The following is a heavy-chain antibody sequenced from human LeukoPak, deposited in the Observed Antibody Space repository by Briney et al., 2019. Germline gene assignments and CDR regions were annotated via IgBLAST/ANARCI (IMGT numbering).Heavy chain of an antibody. Sequence: GASVKVSCKASGGTFSSYAISWVRQAPGQGLEWMGRIIPIFGTANYAQKFQGRVTITTDESTSTAYMELSSLRSEDTAVYYCAIQDYDYVWGSYRPFDYWGQGTLVTVSS. J-gene: IGHJ4*02. CDR1: GGTFSSYA. CDR2: IIPIFGTA. D-gene: IGHD3-16*02. V-gene: IGHV1-69*05. CDR3: AIQDYDYVWGSYRPFDY.